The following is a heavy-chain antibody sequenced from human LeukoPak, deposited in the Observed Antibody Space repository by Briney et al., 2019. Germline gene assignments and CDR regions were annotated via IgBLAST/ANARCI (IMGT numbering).Heavy chain of an antibody. CDR2: IRSSSSNI. CDR1: GFTFSTYS. J-gene: IGHJ4*02. D-gene: IGHD1-26*01. CDR3: AREWDQ. Sequence: GGSPRLSCAASGFTFSTYSMNWVRQAPGMGLEWISYIRSSSSNIYHADSVKGRFTISRDNAKNSLYLQMNSLRDEDTAVYYCAREWDQWGQGTLVTVSS. V-gene: IGHV3-48*02.